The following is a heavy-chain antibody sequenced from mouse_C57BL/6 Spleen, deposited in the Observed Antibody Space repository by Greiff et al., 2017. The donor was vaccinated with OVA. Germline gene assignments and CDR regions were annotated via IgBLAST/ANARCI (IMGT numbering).Heavy chain of an antibody. V-gene: IGHV1-26*01. CDR3: ASIEGTTVVATRDFDY. J-gene: IGHJ2*01. CDR1: GYTFTDYY. Sequence: EVQLQQSGPELVKPGASVKISCKASGYTFTDYYMNWVKQSHGKSLEWIGDINPNNGGTSYNQKFKGKATLTVDKSSSTAYMELRSLTSEDSAVYYCASIEGTTVVATRDFDYWGQGTTLTVSS. CDR2: INPNNGGT. D-gene: IGHD1-1*01.